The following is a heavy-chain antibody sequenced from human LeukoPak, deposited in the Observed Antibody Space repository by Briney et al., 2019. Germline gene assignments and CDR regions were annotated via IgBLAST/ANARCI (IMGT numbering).Heavy chain of an antibody. CDR3: AKGEAERIVGATTAFDI. Sequence: PGRPLRLSCAASGFTFSSYGMHWVRQAPGKGLEWVAVMWYDGTNKYYTDSVKGRFTISRDNSTNTLYPQMNSLRAEDTAVYYCAKGEAERIVGATTAFDIWGQGTVVTVSS. CDR2: MWYDGTNK. J-gene: IGHJ3*02. D-gene: IGHD1-26*01. CDR1: GFTFSSYG. V-gene: IGHV3-33*06.